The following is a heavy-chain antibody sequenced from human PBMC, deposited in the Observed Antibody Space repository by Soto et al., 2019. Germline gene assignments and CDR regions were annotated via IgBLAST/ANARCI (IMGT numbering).Heavy chain of an antibody. CDR3: ARDFRSWYEGGNWFDP. CDR1: GFTFSSYA. V-gene: IGHV3-30-3*01. D-gene: IGHD6-13*01. Sequence: QVQLVESGGGVVQPGRSLRLSCAASGFTFSSYAMHWVRQAPGKGLEWVAVISYDGSNKYYADSVKGRFTISRDNSKNTPYLQMNSLRAEDTAVYYCARDFRSWYEGGNWFDPWGQGTLVTVSS. J-gene: IGHJ5*02. CDR2: ISYDGSNK.